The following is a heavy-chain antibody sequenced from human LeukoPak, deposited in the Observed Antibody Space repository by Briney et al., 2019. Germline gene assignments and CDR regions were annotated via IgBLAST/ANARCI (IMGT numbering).Heavy chain of an antibody. CDR2: ISAYNGNT. CDR3: ARDRYCTNGVCYTADY. D-gene: IGHD2-8*01. Sequence: GASVKVSCKHSGYTFTSYGISWVRQAPGQGLEWMGWISAYNGNTNYAQKLQGRVTMTTDTSTSTAYMELRSLRSDDTAVYYCARDRYCTNGVCYTADYWGQGTLVTVSS. V-gene: IGHV1-18*01. J-gene: IGHJ4*02. CDR1: GYTFTSYG.